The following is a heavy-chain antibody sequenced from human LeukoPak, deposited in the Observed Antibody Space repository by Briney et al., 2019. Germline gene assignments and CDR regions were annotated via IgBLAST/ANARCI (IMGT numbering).Heavy chain of an antibody. D-gene: IGHD1-26*01. J-gene: IGHJ4*02. CDR3: AREAVGATGEY. CDR2: ISSSSSYI. CDR1: GFTFSSYS. Sequence: GGSLRLSCAASGFTFSSYSMNWVRQAPGKGLEWVSSISSSSSYIYYADSVKGRFTISRDNAKNSLYLQMNSLRAEDTAVYYCAREAVGATGEYWGQGTLVTVSS. V-gene: IGHV3-21*01.